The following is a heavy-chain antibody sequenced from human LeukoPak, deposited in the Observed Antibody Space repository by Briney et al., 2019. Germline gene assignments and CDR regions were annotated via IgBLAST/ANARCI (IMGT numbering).Heavy chain of an antibody. J-gene: IGHJ6*03. CDR3: GSRDGCRIIPATYHFYYMDV. Sequence: SETLSLTCSAVSGEFISSSYYYLNIRQPPAKGLEWIGTIYYSGSTYYNPSLKSRVTISVDTSNNQFFLELVSVTALAAAQYFCGSRDGCRIIPATYHFYYMDVWGKGTTVTVSS. V-gene: IGHV4-39*01. D-gene: IGHD5-24*01. CDR2: IYYSGST. CDR1: GEFISSSYYY.